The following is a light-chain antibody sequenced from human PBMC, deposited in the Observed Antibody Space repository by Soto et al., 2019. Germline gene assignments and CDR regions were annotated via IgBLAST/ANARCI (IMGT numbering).Light chain of an antibody. V-gene: IGKV1-39*01. CDR2: AAS. CDR3: QQSYSTPVT. CDR1: QSISSY. Sequence: DIQMTQSPSSLSASVGDRVTITCRASQSISSYLNWYQQKPGKAPKLLIYAASSLQSGVPSRFSGSGSGTDFTLTISSLQPEYFATYYCQQSYSTPVTFAQGTNVDIK. J-gene: IGKJ1*01.